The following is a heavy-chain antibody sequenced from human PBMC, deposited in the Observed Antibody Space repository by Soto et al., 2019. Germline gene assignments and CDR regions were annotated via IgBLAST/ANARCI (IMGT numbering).Heavy chain of an antibody. CDR1: GFSLNTGGVG. V-gene: IGHV2-5*02. J-gene: IGHJ6*02. CDR3: VRNWRYYGGDYYYGMDA. CDR2: IYWDDDE. D-gene: IGHD3-10*01. Sequence: ITLKESGPTLVKPTQTLTLTCTFSGFSLNTGGVGVGWVRQPRGKAMEWLALIYWDDDERYRPSLRSRLNIPKDTLNNQVVLTMTNMDPEDTATYYCVRNWRYYGGDYYYGMDAWGQGTTVTVSS.